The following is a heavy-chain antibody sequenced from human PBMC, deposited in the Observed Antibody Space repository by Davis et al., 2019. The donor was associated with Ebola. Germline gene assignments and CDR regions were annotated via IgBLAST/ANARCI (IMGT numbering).Heavy chain of an antibody. CDR1: GYTFTDYY. V-gene: IGHV1-2*06. CDR2: IYPFNGAT. D-gene: IGHD1-14*01. CDR3: ARPILPEVTHCGVDY. Sequence: ASVKVSCKASGYTFTDYYLHWVRQAPGQGLEWMGRIYPFNGATNFADNFQGRVTMTTDMSITTAYMELSSLNSDDTAIYYCARPILPEVTHCGVDYWGQGTLVTVSS. J-gene: IGHJ4*02.